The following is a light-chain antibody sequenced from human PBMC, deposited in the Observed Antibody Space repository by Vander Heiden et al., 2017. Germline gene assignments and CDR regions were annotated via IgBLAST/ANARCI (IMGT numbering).Light chain of an antibody. CDR2: WAS. Sequence: DIVMTQSPDSLAVSLGERATINCKSSQSVLYSSNNKNYLAWYRQNPGQPPELLIYWASTRESGVPDRFSGSGSGTDFTLTISSLQAEDVAVYYCQQYYTTLTFGQGTRLEIK. V-gene: IGKV4-1*01. CDR3: QQYYTTLT. J-gene: IGKJ5*01. CDR1: QSVLYSSNNKNY.